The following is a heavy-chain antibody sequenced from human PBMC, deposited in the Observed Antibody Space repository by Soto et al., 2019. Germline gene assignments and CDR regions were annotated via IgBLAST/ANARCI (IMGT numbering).Heavy chain of an antibody. CDR3: STDLRLGKNYHSNPYLDF. D-gene: IGHD3-22*01. CDR1: GFTFSSYA. J-gene: IGHJ4*02. Sequence: GGSLRLSCAASGFTFSSYAMHWVRQAPGKGLEWVAVISYDGSNKYYAAPVKGRFTISRDDSKNTLFLQMSSLKTEDTAVYYCSTDLRLGKNYHSNPYLDFWGQGTLVTVSS. V-gene: IGHV3-30-3*01. CDR2: ISYDGSNK.